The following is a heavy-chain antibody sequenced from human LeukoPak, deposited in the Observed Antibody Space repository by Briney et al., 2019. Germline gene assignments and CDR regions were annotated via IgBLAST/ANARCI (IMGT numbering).Heavy chain of an antibody. D-gene: IGHD2-15*01. V-gene: IGHV3-33*08. CDR2: IWYDGTNT. CDR3: ARDFCSGGSCYPDAFDI. Sequence: GGSLPLSCAASGFTFSSYGMHWVRQAPGKGLEWVAVIWYDGTNTYYADSVKGRFTISRDNSKNTLYLQMNSLRAEDTAVYYCARDFCSGGSCYPDAFDIWGPGKLVTVSS. J-gene: IGHJ3*02. CDR1: GFTFSSYG.